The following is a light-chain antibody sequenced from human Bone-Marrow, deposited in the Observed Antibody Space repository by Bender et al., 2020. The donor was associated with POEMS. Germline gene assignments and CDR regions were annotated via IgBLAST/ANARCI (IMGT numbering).Light chain of an antibody. J-gene: IGLJ3*02. CDR3: LLSYGGTRGV. CDR2: DGI. CDR1: TGPVTRGHC. Sequence: QAVVTQEPSLTVSPGGTVTLTCGSSTGPVTRGHCAYWIQQKPGQAPKTLIYDGINTHSWTPARFSGSLHGGKAALTLSGAQPEDEAEYYCLLSYGGTRGVFGGGTKLTVL. V-gene: IGLV7-46*01.